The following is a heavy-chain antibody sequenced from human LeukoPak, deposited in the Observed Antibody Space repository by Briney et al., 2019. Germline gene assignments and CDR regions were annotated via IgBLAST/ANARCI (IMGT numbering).Heavy chain of an antibody. CDR1: GFTFSLYW. J-gene: IGHJ4*02. Sequence: GGSLRLSCAASGFTFSLYWMNWVRRAPGKGLEWVANIKQDGSEKNYVDSVKGRFTISRDNAKNSLYLQMNNLRVEDTAMYYCAKDLASCIAVAGTGLEGYYFDYWGQGTLVTVSS. D-gene: IGHD6-19*01. CDR3: AKDLASCIAVAGTGLEGYYFDY. V-gene: IGHV3-7*03. CDR2: IKQDGSEK.